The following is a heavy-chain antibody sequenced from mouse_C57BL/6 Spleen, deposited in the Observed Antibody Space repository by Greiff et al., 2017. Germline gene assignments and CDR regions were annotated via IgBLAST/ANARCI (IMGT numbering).Heavy chain of an antibody. Sequence: QVQLKQSGPELVKPGASVKISCKASGYAFSSSWMNWVKQRPGKGLEWIGRIYPGDGDTNYNGKFKGKATLTADKSSSTAYMQLSSLTSEDSAVYFCAKEDDLYFDYWGQGTTLTVSS. CDR3: AKEDDLYFDY. D-gene: IGHD2-3*01. V-gene: IGHV1-82*01. J-gene: IGHJ2*01. CDR1: GYAFSSSW. CDR2: IYPGDGDT.